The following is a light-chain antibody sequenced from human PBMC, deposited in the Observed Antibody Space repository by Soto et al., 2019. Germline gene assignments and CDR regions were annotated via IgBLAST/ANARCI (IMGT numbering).Light chain of an antibody. J-gene: IGLJ1*01. CDR3: SSYTSSSTL. CDR1: SSDVGGYNY. Sequence: QSVLTQPASVSGSPGQSITISCTGTSSDVGGYNYVSWYQQHPGKAPKLMIYDVSNRPSGVSNRFSGTKSGNTAYLTISGLQAEDEADYYCSSYTSSSTLFGTGTKLTVL. V-gene: IGLV2-14*01. CDR2: DVS.